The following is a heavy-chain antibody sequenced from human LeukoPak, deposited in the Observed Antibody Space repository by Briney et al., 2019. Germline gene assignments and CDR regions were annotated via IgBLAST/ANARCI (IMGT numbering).Heavy chain of an antibody. Sequence: GGSLRLSCAASGSTFSSHAMGWVRQAPGKGLEWVSGIGGLGGSTYYAGSVKGRFTISRDNSQNTLYLHMNSLRADDTAVYYCARDPGVVAFHYFDYWGQGSLVTVSS. D-gene: IGHD3-3*01. CDR2: IGGLGGST. V-gene: IGHV3-23*01. J-gene: IGHJ4*02. CDR1: GSTFSSHA. CDR3: ARDPGVVAFHYFDY.